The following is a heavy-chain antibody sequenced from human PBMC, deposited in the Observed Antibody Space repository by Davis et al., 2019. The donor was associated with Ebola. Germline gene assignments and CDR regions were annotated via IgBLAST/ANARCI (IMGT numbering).Heavy chain of an antibody. Sequence: ASVKVSCKASGYTFSGNYIHWVRQAPAQGLEWMGWINPNSGDTNYSQNFQGRVTMTRDTSITTAYMELSGLRSDDTAVYYCARAGGYCSGGSCFVANWFDPWGQGTLVTVSS. CDR3: ARAGGYCSGGSCFVANWFDP. V-gene: IGHV1-2*02. CDR2: INPNSGDT. D-gene: IGHD2-15*01. CDR1: GYTFSGNY. J-gene: IGHJ5*02.